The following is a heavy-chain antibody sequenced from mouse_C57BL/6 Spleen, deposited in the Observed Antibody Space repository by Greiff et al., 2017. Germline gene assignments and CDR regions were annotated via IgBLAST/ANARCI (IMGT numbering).Heavy chain of an antibody. V-gene: IGHV3-6*01. CDR2: ISYDGSN. CDR3: ARGSWFSYYFDY. CDR1: GYSITSGYY. D-gene: IGHD2-2*01. J-gene: IGHJ2*01. Sequence: EVKLEESGPGLVKPSQSLSLTCSVTGYSITSGYYWNWIRQFPGNKLEWMGYISYDGSNNYNPSLKNRISITRDPSKNQFFLKLNSVTTEDTATYYCARGSWFSYYFDYWGQGTTLTVSS.